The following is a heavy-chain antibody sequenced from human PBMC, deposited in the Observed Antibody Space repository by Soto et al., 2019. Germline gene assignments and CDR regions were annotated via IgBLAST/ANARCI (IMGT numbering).Heavy chain of an antibody. CDR1: GGTFSSYA. CDR2: IIPIFGTA. Sequence: SVKVSCKASGGTFSSYAISWVRQAPGQGLEWMGGIIPIFGTANYAQKFQGRVTITADKSTSTAYMELSSLRSEDTAVYYCARVMYYYGSGRHWYYFDYWGQGTLVTVSS. CDR3: ARVMYYYGSGRHWYYFDY. J-gene: IGHJ4*01. D-gene: IGHD3-10*01. V-gene: IGHV1-69*06.